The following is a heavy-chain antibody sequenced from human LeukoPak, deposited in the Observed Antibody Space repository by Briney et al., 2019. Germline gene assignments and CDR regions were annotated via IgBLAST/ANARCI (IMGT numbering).Heavy chain of an antibody. D-gene: IGHD6-19*01. CDR2: ISSSSSYI. CDR3: AREGHSSGWGASDAFDI. Sequence: PGGSLRLSCAASGFTFSSYSMNWVRQAPGKGLEWVSSISSSSSYIYYADSVKGRFTISRDNAQNSLYLQMNSLRAEDTAVYYCAREGHSSGWGASDAFDIWGQGTMVTVSS. J-gene: IGHJ3*02. CDR1: GFTFSSYS. V-gene: IGHV3-21*01.